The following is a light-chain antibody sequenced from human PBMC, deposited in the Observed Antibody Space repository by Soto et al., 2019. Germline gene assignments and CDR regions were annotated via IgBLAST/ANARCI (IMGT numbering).Light chain of an antibody. CDR2: DAS. CDR1: QNIRTN. Sequence: EVVLTQSPATLSVSPGERATLSCRASQNIRTNLAWYQQKPGQAPRLLIYDASTRATGIPARFSGSGSGTEFTLTIRSLQSEDFAVYYCQQRNIWPPVTFGQGTRLEIK. CDR3: QQRNIWPPVT. J-gene: IGKJ5*01. V-gene: IGKV3D-15*01.